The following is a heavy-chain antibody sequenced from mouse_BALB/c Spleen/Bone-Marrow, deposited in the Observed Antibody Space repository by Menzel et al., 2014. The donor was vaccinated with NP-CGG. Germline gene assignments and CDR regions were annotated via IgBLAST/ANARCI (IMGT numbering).Heavy chain of an antibody. J-gene: IGHJ3*01. D-gene: IGHD2-13*01. V-gene: IGHV1-54*01. CDR2: INPGSGGT. Sequence: VQGVESGAELVRPGTSVKVSCKASGYAFTNYLIEWVKQRPGQGLEWIGVINPGSGGTNYNEKFKGKATLTADKSSSTGYMQLSSLTSDDSAVYFCARRDYSFAYWGQGTLVTVSA. CDR1: GYAFTNYL. CDR3: ARRDYSFAY.